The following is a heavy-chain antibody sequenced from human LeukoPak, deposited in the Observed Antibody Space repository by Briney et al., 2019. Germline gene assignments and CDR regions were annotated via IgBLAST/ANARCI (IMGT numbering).Heavy chain of an antibody. V-gene: IGHV1-18*01. J-gene: IGHJ5*02. CDR3: AREINYSIWFDP. D-gene: IGHD4-11*01. Sequence: ASVKVSCKASGGTFSSYAISWVRQAPGQGLEWMGWINAYNGNTNYAQKLQGRVTMTTDTSTSTAYMELRSLRSDDTAVYYCAREINYSIWFDPWGQGTLVTVSS. CDR2: INAYNGNT. CDR1: GGTFSSYA.